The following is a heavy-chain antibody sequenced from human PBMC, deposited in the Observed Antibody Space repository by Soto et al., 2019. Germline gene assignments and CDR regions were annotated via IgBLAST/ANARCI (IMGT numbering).Heavy chain of an antibody. D-gene: IGHD1-26*01. V-gene: IGHV3-30-3*01. J-gene: IGHJ2*01. CDR2: ISYDGSYR. Sequence: QEQLVESGGGVVQPGRSLRLSCAASGFALTPYAMHWVRQAPGKGLEWVAIISYDGSYRSYGDSVKGRFTISRDNSENSLYLQIDTLTSEHTAVYYCARDWDRRGGSYLWKFDLWGHGTLVTVSS. CDR3: ARDWDRRGGSYLWKFDL. CDR1: GFALTPYA.